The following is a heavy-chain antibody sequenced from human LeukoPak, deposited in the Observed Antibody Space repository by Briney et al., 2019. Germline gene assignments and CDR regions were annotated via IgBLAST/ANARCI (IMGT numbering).Heavy chain of an antibody. CDR1: GGSIGSGGYS. Sequence: TSQTLSLTCAVSGGSIGSGGYSWSWIRQPPGKGLEWIGYIYHSGSTYYNPSLKSRVTISVDRSKNQFSLKLSSVTAADTAVYYCASTTVTNSRDYWGQGTLVTVSS. V-gene: IGHV4-30-2*01. J-gene: IGHJ4*02. D-gene: IGHD4-17*01. CDR3: ASTTVTNSRDY. CDR2: IYHSGST.